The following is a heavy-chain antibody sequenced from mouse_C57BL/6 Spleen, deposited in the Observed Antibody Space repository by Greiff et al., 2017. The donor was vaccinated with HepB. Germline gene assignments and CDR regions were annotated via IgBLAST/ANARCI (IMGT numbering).Heavy chain of an antibody. CDR1: GYTFTDYY. V-gene: IGHV1-26*01. D-gene: IGHD2-3*01. CDR2: INPNNGGT. J-gene: IGHJ3*01. CDR3: ARGGYSPFAY. Sequence: EVQLQQSGPELVKPGASVKISCKASGYTFTDYYMNWVKQSHGKSLEWIGDINPNNGGTSYNQKFKGKATLTVDKSSSTAYMELRSLTSEDSAVHYCARGGYSPFAYWGQGTLVTVSA.